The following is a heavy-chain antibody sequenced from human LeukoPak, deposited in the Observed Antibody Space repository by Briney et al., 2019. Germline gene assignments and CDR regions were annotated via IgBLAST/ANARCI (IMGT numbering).Heavy chain of an antibody. D-gene: IGHD1-26*01. CDR3: ARHKSSFPDDAFDI. Sequence: GGSLRLSCAASGFIFNSYWMSWVRQAPGKGLEWVANIKADGSEKYYVDSVRGRFTISRDNAKNSEYLQMDSLRAEDTSVYYCARHKSSFPDDAFDIWGQGTMVTVSS. J-gene: IGHJ3*02. CDR1: GFIFNSYW. V-gene: IGHV3-7*01. CDR2: IKADGSEK.